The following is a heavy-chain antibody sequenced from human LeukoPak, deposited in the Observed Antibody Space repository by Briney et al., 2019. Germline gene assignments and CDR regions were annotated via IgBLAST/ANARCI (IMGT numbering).Heavy chain of an antibody. D-gene: IGHD3-3*01. V-gene: IGHV4-4*07. CDR3: ARHDFWSGYWYFDL. Sequence: PSETLSLTCTVSGGSISSYYWSWIRQPAGKGLEWIGRIYTSGSTNYNPSLKSRVTMSVDTSKNQFSLKLSSVTAADTAVYYCARHDFWSGYWYFDLWGRGTLVTVSS. J-gene: IGHJ2*01. CDR2: IYTSGST. CDR1: GGSISSYY.